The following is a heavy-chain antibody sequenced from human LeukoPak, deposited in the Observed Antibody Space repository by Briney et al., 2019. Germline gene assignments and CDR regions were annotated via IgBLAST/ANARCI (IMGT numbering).Heavy chain of an antibody. D-gene: IGHD2-2*01. CDR1: GGTFSSYA. CDR2: IIPIFGTA. J-gene: IGHJ5*02. CDR3: AREIVVVPAAMEGWFDP. V-gene: IGHV1-69*13. Sequence: SVKVSCKAPGGTFSSYAISWVRQAPGQGLEWMGGIIPIFGTANYAQKFQGRVTITADESTSTAYMELSSLRSEDTAVYYCAREIVVVPAAMEGWFDPWGQGTLVTVSS.